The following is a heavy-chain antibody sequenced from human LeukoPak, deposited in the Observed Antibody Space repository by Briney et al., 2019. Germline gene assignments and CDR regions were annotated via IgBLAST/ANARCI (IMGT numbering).Heavy chain of an antibody. CDR2: ISYDGSNK. V-gene: IGHV3-30*03. CDR3: ATHHREGVTGREYFQH. CDR1: GFNFGSYG. J-gene: IGHJ1*01. D-gene: IGHD6-19*01. Sequence: GGSLRLSCAASGFNFGSYGMHWVRQAPGKGLEWVAIISYDGSNKYYADSVKGRFTISRDNSKNTLYLQMSSLRPEDTAVYYCATHHREGVTGREYFQHWGQGTLVTVSS.